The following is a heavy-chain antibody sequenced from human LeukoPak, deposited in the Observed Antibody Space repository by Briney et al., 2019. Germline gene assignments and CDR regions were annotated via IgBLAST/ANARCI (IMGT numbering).Heavy chain of an antibody. Sequence: PGGSLRLSCAASGFTVSSNYMSWVRQAPGKGLEWVSVIYSGGSTYYADSVKGRFTISRDNSKNTLYLQMNSLRAEDTAVYYCARVITMIVVVSRWDAFDIWGQGTLVTVSS. CDR1: GFTVSSNY. J-gene: IGHJ3*02. D-gene: IGHD3-22*01. CDR3: ARVITMIVVVSRWDAFDI. CDR2: IYSGGST. V-gene: IGHV3-66*01.